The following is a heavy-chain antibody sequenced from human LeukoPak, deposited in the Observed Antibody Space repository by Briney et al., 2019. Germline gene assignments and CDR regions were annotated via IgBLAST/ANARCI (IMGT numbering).Heavy chain of an antibody. D-gene: IGHD3-3*01. CDR1: GGTFSSYA. J-gene: IGHJ5*02. V-gene: IGHV1-69*05. CDR3: ARVERDNYDFWSGYYGGWFDP. Sequence: SVKVSCKASGGTFSSYAISWVRQAPGQGLEWMGGIIPIFGTANYAQKFQGRVTITTDESTSTAYMELSSLRSEDTAVYYCARVERDNYDFWSGYYGGWFDPWGQGTLVTVSS. CDR2: IIPIFGTA.